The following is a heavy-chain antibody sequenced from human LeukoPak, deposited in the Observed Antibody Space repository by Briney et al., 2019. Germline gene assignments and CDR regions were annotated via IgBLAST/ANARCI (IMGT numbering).Heavy chain of an antibody. Sequence: ASVKVSCKTSGYTFTGYYMHWVRQAPGQGLEWMGWINPNSGGTEYAQKFQGRVTMTRDTSISTAYMELSRLRSDDTAVYYCARGGSGSYPSYNYYYYGMDVWGQGTTVTVSS. V-gene: IGHV1-2*02. CDR1: GYTFTGYY. D-gene: IGHD3-10*01. CDR3: ARGGSGSYPSYNYYYYGMDV. J-gene: IGHJ6*02. CDR2: INPNSGGT.